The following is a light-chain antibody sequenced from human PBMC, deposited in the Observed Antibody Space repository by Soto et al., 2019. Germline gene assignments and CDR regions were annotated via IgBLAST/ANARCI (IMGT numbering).Light chain of an antibody. CDR1: QRISTY. Sequence: DIQMTQSPSSLSASVGDRVTITCRAGQRISTYLNWYQQKPGKAPKLLIFAASSLQSGVPSRFSGSGSGTDFTLIISSLQPEDFATYYCQQSYSTPRPFGQGTKVEVK. J-gene: IGKJ1*01. CDR3: QQSYSTPRP. V-gene: IGKV1-39*01. CDR2: AAS.